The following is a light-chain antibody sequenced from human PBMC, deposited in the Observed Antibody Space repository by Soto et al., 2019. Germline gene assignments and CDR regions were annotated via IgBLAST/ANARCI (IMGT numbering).Light chain of an antibody. CDR1: QSVSYN. J-gene: IGKJ4*01. CDR3: QQYKNWPPLT. Sequence: EIVMTQSPATLSVSPGETATLSCRASQSVSYNLDWYQQKPGQGPRLLIYGAFTRATGIPARFSGSGSGTDFTRTISSLQSEDFAVYYCQQYKNWPPLTFGGGTKVEIK. CDR2: GAF. V-gene: IGKV3-15*01.